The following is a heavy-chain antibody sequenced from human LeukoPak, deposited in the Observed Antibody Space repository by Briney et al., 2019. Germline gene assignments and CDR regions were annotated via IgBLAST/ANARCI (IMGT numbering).Heavy chain of an antibody. D-gene: IGHD2-2*01. CDR2: IYTSGST. Sequence: PSETLSLTCTVSGGSISSYYWSWIRQPAGKGLEWIGRIYTSGSTNYNPSLKSRVTMSVDTSNNQFSLKLSSVTAADTAVYYCARGPDPYCSSTSCYAFDYWGQGTLVTVSS. CDR1: GGSISSYY. V-gene: IGHV4-4*07. J-gene: IGHJ4*02. CDR3: ARGPDPYCSSTSCYAFDY.